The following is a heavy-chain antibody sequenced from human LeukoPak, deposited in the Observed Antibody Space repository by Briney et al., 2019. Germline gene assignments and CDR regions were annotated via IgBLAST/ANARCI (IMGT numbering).Heavy chain of an antibody. D-gene: IGHD3-9*01. Sequence: ASVKVSCKASGGTFSSYAISWVRQAPGQGLEWMGGIIPNSGATKYAQKFQGRVTMTRDTSISTAYMELSRLRSDDTALYYCARKYDILTANDNWFDPWGQGTLVTVSS. J-gene: IGHJ5*02. CDR3: ARKYDILTANDNWFDP. V-gene: IGHV1-2*02. CDR2: IIPNSGAT. CDR1: GGTFSSYA.